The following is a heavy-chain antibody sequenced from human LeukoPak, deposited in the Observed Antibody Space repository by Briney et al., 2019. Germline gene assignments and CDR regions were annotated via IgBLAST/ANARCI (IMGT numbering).Heavy chain of an antibody. CDR2: ISSDGSST. D-gene: IGHD2-2*01. CDR3: AIALPPSISTPWK. J-gene: IGHJ4*02. V-gene: IGHV3-74*01. Sequence: PGGSLRLSCAASGFTFSSYWIHWVRQAPGKGLVWVSHISSDGSSTSYADSVKGRFTVSRDNAKNTLYLQMSSLRAEDTAVYYCAIALPPSISTPWKWGQGTLVTVSS. CDR1: GFTFSSYW.